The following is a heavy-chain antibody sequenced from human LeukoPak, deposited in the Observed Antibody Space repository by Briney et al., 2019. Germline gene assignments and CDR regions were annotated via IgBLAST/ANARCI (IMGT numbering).Heavy chain of an antibody. CDR1: GYSISSGYY. CDR2: IYHSGST. CDR3: ARPQEATAMVAFDI. V-gene: IGHV4-38-2*01. J-gene: IGHJ3*02. D-gene: IGHD2-2*01. Sequence: SETLSLTCAVSGYSISSGYYWGWIRQPPGKGLEWIGSIYHSGSTFYNPSLKSRVTISADTSKNHFSLTLSSVTAADTAVYYCARPQEATAMVAFDIWGQGTMVTVSS.